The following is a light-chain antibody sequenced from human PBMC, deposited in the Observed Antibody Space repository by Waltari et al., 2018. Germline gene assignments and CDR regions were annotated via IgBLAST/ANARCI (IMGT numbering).Light chain of an antibody. CDR1: RSNIGAVYD. Sequence: QSVLTQPPSVSGAPGQTVTISCTGSRSNIGAVYDVHWYQQVPGTAPKLLIFRNNNRPSGVPDRFSGSKSVTSASLAITGLRAEDEAYYYCQSYDSSLSGPVVFGGGTRLIVL. CDR3: QSYDSSLSGPVV. CDR2: RNN. V-gene: IGLV1-40*01. J-gene: IGLJ2*01.